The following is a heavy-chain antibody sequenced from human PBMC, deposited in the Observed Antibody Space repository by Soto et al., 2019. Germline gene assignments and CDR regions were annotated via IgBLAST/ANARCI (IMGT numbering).Heavy chain of an antibody. D-gene: IGHD6-19*01. CDR2: LSGSGATT. V-gene: IGHV3-23*01. J-gene: IGHJ5*02. CDR1: GFTFSSYA. CDR3: AKGDSVADLNWFDP. Sequence: GSLRLSCAASGFTFSSYAMTWVRQGPGKGLEWVSGLSGSGATTYYADSVKGRFTISRDNSKNNLYLQMNSLRAEDTAVYYCAKGDSVADLNWFDPWGQGTLGTVSS.